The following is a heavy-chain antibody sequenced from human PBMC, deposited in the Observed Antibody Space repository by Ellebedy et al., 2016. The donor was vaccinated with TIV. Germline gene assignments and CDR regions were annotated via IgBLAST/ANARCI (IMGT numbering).Heavy chain of an antibody. CDR2: ISSNGGST. V-gene: IGHV3-64*01. Sequence: GESLKISCAASGFTFSSYTMHWVRQAPGKGLEYVSAISSNGGSTYYANSVKGRFTISRDNSKNTLYLQMGSLRAEDIAVYYCARDQVLDYWGQGTLVTVSS. J-gene: IGHJ4*02. D-gene: IGHD4/OR15-4a*01. CDR3: ARDQVLDY. CDR1: GFTFSSYT.